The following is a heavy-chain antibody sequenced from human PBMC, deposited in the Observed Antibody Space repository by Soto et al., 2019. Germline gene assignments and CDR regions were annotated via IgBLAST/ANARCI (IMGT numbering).Heavy chain of an antibody. CDR1: GYTFTSYD. V-gene: IGHV1-8*01. Sequence: ASVKVSCKASGYTFTSYDINWVRQATGQGLEWMGWMNPNSGNTGYAQKFQGRVTMTRNTSISTAYMGLSSLRSEDTAVYYCARGRQLVLGWFDPWGQGTLVTVSS. D-gene: IGHD6-13*01. J-gene: IGHJ5*02. CDR2: MNPNSGNT. CDR3: ARGRQLVLGWFDP.